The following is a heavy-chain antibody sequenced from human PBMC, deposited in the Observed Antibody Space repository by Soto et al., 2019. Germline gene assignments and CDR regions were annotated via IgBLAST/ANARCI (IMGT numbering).Heavy chain of an antibody. CDR3: ARVANDFWSGPPFGYYGMDV. CDR1: GGTFSSYA. V-gene: IGHV1-69*13. D-gene: IGHD3-3*01. J-gene: IGHJ6*02. Sequence: GASVKVSCKASGGTFSSYAISWVRQAPGQGLEWMGGIIPIFGTANYAQKFQGRVTITADESTSTAYMELSSLRSEDTAVYYCARVANDFWSGPPFGYYGMDVWGQGTTVTVSS. CDR2: IIPIFGTA.